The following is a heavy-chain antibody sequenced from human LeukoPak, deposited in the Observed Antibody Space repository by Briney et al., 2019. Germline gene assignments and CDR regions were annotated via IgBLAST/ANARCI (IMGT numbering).Heavy chain of an antibody. CDR2: ISAYNGNT. D-gene: IGHD2/OR15-2a*01. CDR3: ARFKEYSGFNWFDP. CDR1: GYTFTSYY. Sequence: ASVKVSCKASGYTFTSYYMHWVRQAPGQGLEWMGWISAYNGNTNYAQKLQGRVTMTTDTSTSTAYMELRSLRSDDTAVYYCARFKEYSGFNWFDPWGQGTLVTVSS. V-gene: IGHV1-18*04. J-gene: IGHJ5*02.